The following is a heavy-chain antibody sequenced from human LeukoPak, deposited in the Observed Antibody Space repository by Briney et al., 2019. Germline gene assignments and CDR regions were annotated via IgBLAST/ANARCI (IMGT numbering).Heavy chain of an antibody. CDR1: GGSISSYY. V-gene: IGHV4-59*01. CDR3: ARVGSTSYYYFYYMDV. CDR2: IYYSGST. Sequence: MTSETLSLTCTVSGGSISSYYWSWIRQPPGKGLEWIGYIYYSGSTNYNPSLKSRVTVSVDTSKNQFSLKLSSVTAADTAVYYCARVGSTSYYYFYYMDVWGKGTTVTVSS. D-gene: IGHD2-2*01. J-gene: IGHJ6*03.